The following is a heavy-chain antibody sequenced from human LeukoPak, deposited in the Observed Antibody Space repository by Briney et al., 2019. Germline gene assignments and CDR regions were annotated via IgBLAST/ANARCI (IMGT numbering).Heavy chain of an antibody. CDR2: LYYSGST. CDR3: ASDTR. CDR1: GGSISSGGYY. D-gene: IGHD2-15*01. J-gene: IGHJ4*02. Sequence: PSETLSLTCTVSGGSISSGGYYWSGIRQHPGKGLEWIGYLYYSGSTYYHPSLKSRVTISVDTSKNQFSLKLSSVTAADTAVYYCASDTRWGQGTLVTVSS. V-gene: IGHV4-31*03.